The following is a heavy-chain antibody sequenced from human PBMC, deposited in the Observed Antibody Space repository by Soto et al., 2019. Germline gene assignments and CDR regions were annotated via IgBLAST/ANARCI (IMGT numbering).Heavy chain of an antibody. J-gene: IGHJ4*02. V-gene: IGHV5-51*01. Sequence: PGESLKISCEGSGYNFNTYWIGWVRQMPGKGLEWMALIYPGDSDTRYSPSFEGQVTLSVDRSISTAYLQWSSLKASDTAIYYCATSTVSYVDIVSSTTRGYFDHWGQRTLVTVSS. CDR1: GYNFNTYW. CDR3: ATSTVSYVDIVSSTTRGYFDH. D-gene: IGHD5-12*01. CDR2: IYPGDSDT.